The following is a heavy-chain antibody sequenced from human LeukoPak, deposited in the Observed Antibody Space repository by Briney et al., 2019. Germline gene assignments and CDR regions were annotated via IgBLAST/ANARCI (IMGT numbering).Heavy chain of an antibody. CDR3: AKYIRDSGTYNFDY. V-gene: IGHV4-59*08. CDR1: GGSISSYY. J-gene: IGHJ4*02. D-gene: IGHD1-1*01. Sequence: SETLSLTCTVSGGSISSYYWSWIRQPPGKGLEWIGYIYYSESTNYNPSLKSRVTISVDTSKNQFSLKLSSVTAADTAVYYCAKYIRDSGTYNFDYWGQGTLVTVSS. CDR2: IYYSEST.